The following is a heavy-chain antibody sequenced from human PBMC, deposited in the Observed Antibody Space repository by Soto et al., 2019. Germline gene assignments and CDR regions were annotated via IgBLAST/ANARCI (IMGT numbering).Heavy chain of an antibody. V-gene: IGHV1-8*01. J-gene: IGHJ4*02. CDR1: GYTFTSYD. CDR3: ALPAAQSSATDY. Sequence: QVQLVQSGAEVKKPGASVKVSCKASGYTFTSYDINWVRQATGQGLEWMGWMNPNSGNTGYAQKFQGRVTMTRHTSISTAYMELSSLRSEDTAVYYCALPAAQSSATDYWGQGTLVTVSS. D-gene: IGHD2-2*01. CDR2: MNPNSGNT.